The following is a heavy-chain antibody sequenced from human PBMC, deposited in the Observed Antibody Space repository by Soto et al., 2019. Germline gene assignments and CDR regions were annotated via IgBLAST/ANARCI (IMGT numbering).Heavy chain of an antibody. D-gene: IGHD6-6*01. CDR1: GGTFSSYA. CDR2: IIPIFGIA. CDR3: ARPLEYSSSSGAFDI. V-gene: IGHV1-69*10. J-gene: IGHJ3*02. Sequence: ASVKVSCKASGGTFSSYAISWVRQAPGKGLEWMGGIIPIFGIANYAQKFQGRVTITSYKSTSSAYMEVSSLRSEDTAVYYCARPLEYSSSSGAFDIWGQGTMVTVSS.